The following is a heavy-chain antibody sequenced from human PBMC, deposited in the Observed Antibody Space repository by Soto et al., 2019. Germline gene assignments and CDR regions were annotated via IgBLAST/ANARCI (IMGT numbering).Heavy chain of an antibody. D-gene: IGHD3-22*01. CDR3: AAHDSGGYYAEY. J-gene: IGHJ4*02. CDR2: IHYSGST. CDR1: GDSVTISDYY. V-gene: IGHV4-39*01. Sequence: QLQLQESGPGLVKPSETLSLTCTVSGDSVTISDYYWGWIRQPPGKGLEWIGSIHYSGSTYYNPSLKSRVTTSADTSKTQFSLKLTSVTAADAAVYYCAAHDSGGYYAEYWGQGTLVTVSA.